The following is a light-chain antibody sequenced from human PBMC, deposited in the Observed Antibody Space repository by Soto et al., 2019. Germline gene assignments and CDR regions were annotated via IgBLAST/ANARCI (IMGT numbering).Light chain of an antibody. CDR1: SSDVGGYNY. CDR2: DVS. J-gene: IGLJ2*01. Sequence: QSVLTKPASVSGSPGQSINISCTGTSSDVGGYNYVSWYRQHPGKAPKLMIYDVSNRPSGVSNRFSGSKSGNTASLTISGLQAEDEADYYCSSYTSSSTPVVFGGGTKVTVL. CDR3: SSYTSSSTPVV. V-gene: IGLV2-14*01.